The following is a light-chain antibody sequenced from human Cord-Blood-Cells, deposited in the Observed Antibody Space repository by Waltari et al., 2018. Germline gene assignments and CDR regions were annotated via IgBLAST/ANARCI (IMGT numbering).Light chain of an antibody. CDR1: SSAVGSYNL. CDR3: CSYAGSSTFVV. J-gene: IGLJ2*01. CDR2: EGS. V-gene: IGLV2-23*03. Sequence: QSALTQPASVSGSPGQSITISCTGTSSAVGSYNLVSWYQQHPGKAPKLRIYEGSKRPSGVSNRFSGSKSGNTASLTISGLQAEDEADYYCCSYAGSSTFVVFGGGTKLTVL.